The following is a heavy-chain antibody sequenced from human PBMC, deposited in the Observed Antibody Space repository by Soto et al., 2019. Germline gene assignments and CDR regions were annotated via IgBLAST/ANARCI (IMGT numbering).Heavy chain of an antibody. CDR2: IIPILGIA. Sequence: ASVKVSCQASGGTFSSYTISWVRQAPGQGLEWMGRIIPILGIANYAQKFQGRVTITADKSTSTAYMELSSLRSEDTAVYYCARDLTPPASNWFDPWGQGTLVTVSS. V-gene: IGHV1-69*04. J-gene: IGHJ5*02. D-gene: IGHD7-27*01. CDR1: GGTFSSYT. CDR3: ARDLTPPASNWFDP.